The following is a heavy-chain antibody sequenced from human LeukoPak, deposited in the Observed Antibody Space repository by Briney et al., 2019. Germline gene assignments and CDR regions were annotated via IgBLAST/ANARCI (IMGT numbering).Heavy chain of an antibody. Sequence: SETLSLTCTVSGGSISSYYWSWIRQPAGKGLEWIGRIYTSGSTNYNPSLKSRITISVDTSRSQFSLNLNSVTAADTAVYYCARGGPSSRWFAPWGQGTLVTVSA. CDR2: IYTSGST. CDR3: ARGGPSSRWFAP. J-gene: IGHJ5*02. V-gene: IGHV4-4*07. D-gene: IGHD2-2*01. CDR1: GGSISSYY.